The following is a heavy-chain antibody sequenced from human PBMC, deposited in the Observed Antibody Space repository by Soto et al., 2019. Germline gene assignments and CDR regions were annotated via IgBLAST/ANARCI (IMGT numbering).Heavy chain of an antibody. D-gene: IGHD4-17*01. Sequence: QVQLVQSGAEVKKPGSSVKVSCKASGGTFSSYTIGWVRQAPGQGLEWMGRIIPILDTVNYAQKFQGRVTDSADKSTSIAYKELSSLRSEDTAVYYRGRDLFGDYGLGHFSYMDVWGKGTAVTVSS. J-gene: IGHJ6*03. CDR1: GGTFSSYT. V-gene: IGHV1-69*08. CDR3: GRDLFGDYGLGHFSYMDV. CDR2: IIPILDTV.